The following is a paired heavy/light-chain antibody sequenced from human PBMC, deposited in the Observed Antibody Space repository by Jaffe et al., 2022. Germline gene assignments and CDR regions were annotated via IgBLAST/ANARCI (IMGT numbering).Heavy chain of an antibody. J-gene: IGHJ4*02. CDR2: ISSSSSYI. V-gene: IGHV3-21*01. D-gene: IGHD3-16*01. CDR3: ASLGVREFLCAECPETDY. CDR1: GFTFSSYS. Sequence: EVQLVESGGGLVKPGGSLRLSCAASGFTFSSYSMNWVRQAPGKGLEWVSSISSSSSYIYYADSVKGRFTISRDNAKNSLYLQMNSLRAEDTAVYYCASLGVREFLCAECPETDYWGQGTLVTVSS.
Light chain of an antibody. CDR1: QSVSSY. V-gene: IGKV3-11*01. J-gene: IGKJ4*01. CDR3: QQRSNWPSLT. Sequence: EIVLTQSPATLSLSPGERATLSCRASQSVSSYLAWYQQKPGQAPRLLIYDASNRATGIPARFSGSGSGTDFTLTISSLEPEDFAVYYCQQRSNWPSLTFGGGTKVEIK. CDR2: DAS.